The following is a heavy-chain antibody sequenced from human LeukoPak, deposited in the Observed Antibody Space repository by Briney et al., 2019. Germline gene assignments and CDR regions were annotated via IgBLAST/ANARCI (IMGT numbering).Heavy chain of an antibody. CDR3: ARPTVTGEYYYYYMDV. CDR2: IIPIFGTA. CDR1: GGTFSSYA. Sequence: SVKVSCKASGGTFSSYAISWVRQAPGQGLEWMGGIIPIFGTANYAQKSQGRVTITADESTSTAYMELSSLRSEDTAVYYCARPTVTGEYYYYYMDVWGKGTTVTVSS. D-gene: IGHD4-11*01. J-gene: IGHJ6*03. V-gene: IGHV1-69*01.